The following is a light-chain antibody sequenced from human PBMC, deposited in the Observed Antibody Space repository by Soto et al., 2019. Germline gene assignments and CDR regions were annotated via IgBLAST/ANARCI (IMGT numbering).Light chain of an antibody. Sequence: AIQMTQSPSSQSASVGDRVTITCRASQAIRNDLGWYQQKPGKAPKLLIYAASSLQSGVPSRFSGSGSGKDLPLTISSLQAEDFATYYCLQDYNYPPTFGQGTRLEIK. J-gene: IGKJ5*01. CDR2: AAS. V-gene: IGKV1-6*02. CDR1: QAIRND. CDR3: LQDYNYPPT.